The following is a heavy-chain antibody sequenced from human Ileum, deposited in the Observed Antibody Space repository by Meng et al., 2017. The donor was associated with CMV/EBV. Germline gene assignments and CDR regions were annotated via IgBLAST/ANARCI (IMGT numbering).Heavy chain of an antibody. CDR1: GGSVSSGSSS. D-gene: IGHD3-3*01. V-gene: IGHV4-61*01. CDR2: IYYSGST. Sequence: VSGGSVSSGSSSWSWIRQPPGKGLEWIGYIYYSGSTNYNPSLKSRVTISVDTSKNQFSLKLSSVTAADTAVYYCASSLSGVANLIDYWGQGTLVTVSS. CDR3: ASSLSGVANLIDY. J-gene: IGHJ4*02.